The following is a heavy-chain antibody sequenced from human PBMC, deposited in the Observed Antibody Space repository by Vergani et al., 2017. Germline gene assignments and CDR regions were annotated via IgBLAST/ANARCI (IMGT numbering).Heavy chain of an antibody. J-gene: IGHJ5*02. Sequence: QVQLVQSGSEVKKPGASVKVSCRASGYTFTNYALNWVRQAPGQGLEWMGCINSNSGNPTYAQGFKGRFVFSLDSSVSTSYLQINSLQPEDTAVYYCVRTRSGSCTGGSCYSGLFDPRGQGTLVTVSS. CDR1: GYTFTNYA. CDR3: VRTRSGSCTGGSCYSGLFDP. CDR2: INSNSGNP. D-gene: IGHD2-15*01. V-gene: IGHV7-4-1*02.